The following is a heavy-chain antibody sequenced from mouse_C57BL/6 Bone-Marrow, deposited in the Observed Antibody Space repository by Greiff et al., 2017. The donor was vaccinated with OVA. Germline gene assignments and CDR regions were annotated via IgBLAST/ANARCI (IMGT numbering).Heavy chain of an antibody. V-gene: IGHV5-17*01. Sequence: WVRQAPEKGLEWVAYISSGSSTIYYADTVKGRFTISRDNAKNTLFLQMTSLRSEDTAMYYCARINYWYFDVWGTGTTVTVSS. CDR3: ARINYWYFDV. CDR2: ISSGSSTI. J-gene: IGHJ1*03.